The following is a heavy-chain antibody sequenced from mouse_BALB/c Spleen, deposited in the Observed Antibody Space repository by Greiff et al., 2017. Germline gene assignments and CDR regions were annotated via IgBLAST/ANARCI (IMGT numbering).Heavy chain of an antibody. CDR2: INPSSGYT. Sequence: VQLQQSGAELARPGAAVKMSCKASGYTFTSYTMHWVKQRPGQGLEWIGYINPSSGYTNYNQKFKDKATLPADKSSSTAYMRLSSLTSEDSAVYYCARRRDYAMDYWGQGTSVTVSS. CDR1: GYTFTSYT. V-gene: IGHV1-4*01. CDR3: ARRRDYAMDY. J-gene: IGHJ4*01.